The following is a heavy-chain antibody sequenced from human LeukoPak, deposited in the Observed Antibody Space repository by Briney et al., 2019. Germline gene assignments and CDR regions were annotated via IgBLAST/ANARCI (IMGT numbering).Heavy chain of an antibody. CDR2: IIPIFGTA. Sequence: SVKVSCKASGGTFSSYAISWVRQAPGQGLEWMGGIIPIFGTANYAQKFQGRVTITADESTSTAYMELSSLRSEATAVYYCASRGRYGSTSDYWGQGTLVTVSS. J-gene: IGHJ4*02. V-gene: IGHV1-69*13. CDR1: GGTFSSYA. CDR3: ASRGRYGSTSDY. D-gene: IGHD3-10*01.